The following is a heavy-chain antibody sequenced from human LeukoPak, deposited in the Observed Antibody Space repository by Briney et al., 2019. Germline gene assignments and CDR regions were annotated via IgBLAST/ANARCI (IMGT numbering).Heavy chain of an antibody. D-gene: IGHD4-17*01. J-gene: IGHJ3*01. V-gene: IGHV5-51*01. Sequence: GESLKISCKGSGYRFTNYWIGWVRQMPRKGLEWMGIIYPGDSDTRYSPSFQGQVTISVDKSISTAYLQWSSLKASDTAMYYCARAHYGDYHPVASDLWGQGTMVTVSS. CDR1: GYRFTNYW. CDR3: ARAHYGDYHPVASDL. CDR2: IYPGDSDT.